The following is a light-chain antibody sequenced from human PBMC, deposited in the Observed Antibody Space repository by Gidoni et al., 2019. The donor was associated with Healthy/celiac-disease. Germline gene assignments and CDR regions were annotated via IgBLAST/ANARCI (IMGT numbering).Light chain of an antibody. CDR2: DSS. J-gene: IGKJ4*01. CDR1: KDISNY. CDR3: QQYDNLPLT. V-gene: IGKV1-33*01. Sequence: IQMTQYPSSLSASVGDRVTITCQASKDISNYLNWYQQKPWKAPTLLIYDSSNLETGVPSRFSGRGSGTDFTFTISSLQPEDIATYYCQQYDNLPLTFGGWTKVEIK.